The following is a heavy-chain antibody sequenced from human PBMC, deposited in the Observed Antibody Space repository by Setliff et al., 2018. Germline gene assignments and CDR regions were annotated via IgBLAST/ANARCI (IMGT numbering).Heavy chain of an antibody. J-gene: IGHJ5*02. D-gene: IGHD5-18*01. CDR1: GGTFSSYA. V-gene: IGHV1-69*05. CDR3: ARGSRPLWGA. CDR2: IIPIFGTA. Sequence: ASVKVSCKASGGTFSSYAISWVRQAPGQGLEWMGGIIPIFGTANYAQKFQGRVTITRDTSASTAYMELSSLRSEDTAVYYCARGSRPLWGAWGQGTLVTVSS.